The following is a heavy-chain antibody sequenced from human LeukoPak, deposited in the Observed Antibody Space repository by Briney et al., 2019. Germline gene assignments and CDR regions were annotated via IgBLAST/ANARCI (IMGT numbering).Heavy chain of an antibody. CDR2: ISGSGGST. Sequence: PGGSLRLSCAASGFTFSSHAMSWVRQAPGKGLEWVSAISGSGGSTYSADSVKGRFTISRDNSKNTLYLQMNSLRAENTAVYYCAKDRAPQRNEAFDIWGQGTMVTVSS. J-gene: IGHJ3*02. V-gene: IGHV3-23*01. CDR1: GFTFSSHA. CDR3: AKDRAPQRNEAFDI. D-gene: IGHD1-14*01.